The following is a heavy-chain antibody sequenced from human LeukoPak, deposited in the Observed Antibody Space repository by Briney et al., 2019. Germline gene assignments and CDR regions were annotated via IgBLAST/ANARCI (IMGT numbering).Heavy chain of an antibody. J-gene: IGHJ5*02. CDR1: GGSFSGYY. V-gene: IGHV4-34*01. CDR2: INHSGST. D-gene: IGHD3-10*01. Sequence: KPSETLSLTCAVYGGSFSGYYWSWIRQPPGKGLEWIGEINHSGSTNYNLSLKSRVTISVDTSKNQFSLKLSSVTAADTAVYYCARLRITMVRGVSNRDNWFDPWGQGTLVTVSS. CDR3: ARLRITMVRGVSNRDNWFDP.